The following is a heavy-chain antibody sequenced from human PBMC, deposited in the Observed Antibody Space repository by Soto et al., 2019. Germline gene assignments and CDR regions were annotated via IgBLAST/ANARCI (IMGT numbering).Heavy chain of an antibody. J-gene: IGHJ3*01. CDR3: AKGFIVVVTVLRPDDAFDV. Sequence: DVQLLESGGGLVQPGGSLRLSCATSGVTFGNYGMNWVRQAPGKGLEWVSGISGGGGNTYYADSVKGRFTISRDPSKDKGFLEMNSLRAEDTAVYYCAKGFIVVVTVLRPDDAFDVWGHGTLVTVSS. V-gene: IGHV3-23*01. CDR2: ISGGGGNT. CDR1: GVTFGNYG. D-gene: IGHD2-21*02.